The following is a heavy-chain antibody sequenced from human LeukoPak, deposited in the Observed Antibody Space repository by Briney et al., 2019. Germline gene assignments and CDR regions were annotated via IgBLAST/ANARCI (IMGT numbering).Heavy chain of an antibody. Sequence: GGSLRLSCAASRFTFSSYAMSWVRQAPGKGLEWVSAISGSGGSSHYADSVKGRFTISRDNSKNTLYLQMNSLRAEDTAVYYCAKSSYYDSSGYYREYYFDYWGQGTLVTVSS. D-gene: IGHD3-22*01. V-gene: IGHV3-23*01. CDR3: AKSSYYDSSGYYREYYFDY. CDR1: RFTFSSYA. CDR2: ISGSGGSS. J-gene: IGHJ4*02.